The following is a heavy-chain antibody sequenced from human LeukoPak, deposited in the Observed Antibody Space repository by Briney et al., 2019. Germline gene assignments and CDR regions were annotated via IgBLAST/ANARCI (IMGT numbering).Heavy chain of an antibody. Sequence: RASVKVSCKASGYTFTSYDINWVRQATGQGLEWMGWMNPNSGNTGYAQKFQGRVTVTRNTSISTAYMELSSLRSEDTAVYYCARGLRGNRNTHLRYWGQGTLVTVSS. J-gene: IGHJ4*02. CDR3: ARGLRGNRNTHLRY. CDR2: MNPNSGNT. V-gene: IGHV1-8*01. CDR1: GYTFTSYD. D-gene: IGHD2-2*02.